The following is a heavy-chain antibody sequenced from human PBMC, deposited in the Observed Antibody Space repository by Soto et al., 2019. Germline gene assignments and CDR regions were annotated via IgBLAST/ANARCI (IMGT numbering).Heavy chain of an antibody. CDR2: ISVSGANT. D-gene: IGHD3-22*01. Sequence: EVQLLESGGGLVQPGGSLRLSCVVSDFTFSTYAMSWVRQAPGKGLEWVSTISVSGANTYYADSVKGRFTISRDNSKNTLYLQMNSLRAGDTAVYYCARPMTVLVISLLYHWGQGTLVTVSS. V-gene: IGHV3-23*01. CDR1: DFTFSTYA. J-gene: IGHJ1*01. CDR3: ARPMTVLVISLLYH.